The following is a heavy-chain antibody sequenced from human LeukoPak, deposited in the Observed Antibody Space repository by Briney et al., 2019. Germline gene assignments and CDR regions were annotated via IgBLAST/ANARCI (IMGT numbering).Heavy chain of an antibody. CDR2: ISSSGSTI. CDR3: AKDEVVPGYYYTDV. CDR1: GFTFSSYE. D-gene: IGHD2-2*01. J-gene: IGHJ6*03. V-gene: IGHV3-48*03. Sequence: GGSLRLSCAASGFTFSSYERNWVRQAPGKGLEWVSYISSSGSTIYYADSVKGRFTISRDNSKNTLYLQMNILNAEDTAVYYCAKDEVVPGYYYTDVWGRGTTVNIPS.